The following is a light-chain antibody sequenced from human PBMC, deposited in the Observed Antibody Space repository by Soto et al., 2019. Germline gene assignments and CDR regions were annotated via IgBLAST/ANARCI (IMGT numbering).Light chain of an antibody. CDR1: HRVSSY. CDR3: QQYNNWPPVT. CDR2: GAS. Sequence: IVMSQSTTTLSVSPGEKATISCRASHRVSSYLAWYQQRPGQAPRLLIYGASTRATGIPARFSGSASGTEFTLTISSLQSEDFAIYYCQQYNNWPPVTFGQGTKVDIK. V-gene: IGKV3-15*01. J-gene: IGKJ1*01.